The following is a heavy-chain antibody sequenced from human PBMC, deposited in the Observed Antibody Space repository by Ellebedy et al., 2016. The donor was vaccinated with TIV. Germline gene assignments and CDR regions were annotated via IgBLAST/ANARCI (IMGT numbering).Heavy chain of an antibody. J-gene: IGHJ4*02. V-gene: IGHV3-74*03. D-gene: IGHD3-3*01. CDR2: SNDDGSRT. CDR3: EFFGVTIFGVVDY. Sequence: GGSLRLSXAASGFAIRTYCTHWVRQPPGKGLVWVSRSNDDGSRTEYADSVKGRFTVARDNAKNTLYLQMNSLRAEDTAVYYCEFFGVTIFGVVDYWGQGSLVTVSS. CDR1: GFAIRTYC.